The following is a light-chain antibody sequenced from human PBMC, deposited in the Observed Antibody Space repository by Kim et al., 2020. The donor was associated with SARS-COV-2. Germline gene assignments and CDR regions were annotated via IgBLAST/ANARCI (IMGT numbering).Light chain of an antibody. CDR3: QHYGRTPPYT. Sequence: SPGERGPPSCSASQSIRSSYLAWYQQKPGQAPRFLVYGASSRAAGIPDRFSGSGSGTDFSLTISRLEPEDLAVYYCQHYGRTPPYTFGQGTKLEI. CDR1: QSIRSSY. V-gene: IGKV3-20*01. CDR2: GAS. J-gene: IGKJ2*01.